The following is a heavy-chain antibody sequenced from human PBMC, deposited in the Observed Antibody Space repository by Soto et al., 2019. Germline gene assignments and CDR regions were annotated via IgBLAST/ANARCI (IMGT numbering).Heavy chain of an antibody. CDR2: INHSGST. CDR1: GGSFSGYY. D-gene: IGHD4-17*01. J-gene: IGHJ5*02. Sequence: PSETLSLTCAVYGGSFSGYYWSWIRQPPGKGLEWIGEINHSGSTNYNPSLKSRVTISVDTSKNQFSLKLSSVTAADTAVYYCARHRVTTAENWFDPWGQGTLVTVS. V-gene: IGHV4-34*01. CDR3: ARHRVTTAENWFDP.